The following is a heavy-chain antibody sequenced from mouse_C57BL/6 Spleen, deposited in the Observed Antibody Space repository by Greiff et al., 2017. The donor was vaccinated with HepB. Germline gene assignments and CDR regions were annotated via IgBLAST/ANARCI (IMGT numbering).Heavy chain of an antibody. CDR2: IDPSDSET. CDR3: ARYDGNYGRYFDY. Sequence: VQLQQPGAELVRPGSSVKLSCKASGYTFTSYWMHWVKQRPIQGLEWIGNIDPSDSETHYNQKFKDKATLTVDKSSSTAYMQLSSLTSEDSAVYYCARYDGNYGRYFDYWGQGTTLTVSS. V-gene: IGHV1-52*01. D-gene: IGHD2-1*01. J-gene: IGHJ2*01. CDR1: GYTFTSYW.